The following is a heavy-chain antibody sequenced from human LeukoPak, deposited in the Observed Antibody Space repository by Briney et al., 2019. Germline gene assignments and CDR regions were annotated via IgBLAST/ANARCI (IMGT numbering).Heavy chain of an antibody. CDR2: IYYSGST. D-gene: IGHD3-10*01. V-gene: IGHV4-39*07. CDR3: ARWVRVRGVLEDY. Sequence: SETLSLTCTVSGGSISSSSYYWGWIRQPPGKGLEWIGSIYYSGSTYYNPSLKSRVTISIDTSKNQFSLKLSSVTAADTAVYYCARWVRVRGVLEDYWGQGTLVTVSS. J-gene: IGHJ4*02. CDR1: GGSISSSSYY.